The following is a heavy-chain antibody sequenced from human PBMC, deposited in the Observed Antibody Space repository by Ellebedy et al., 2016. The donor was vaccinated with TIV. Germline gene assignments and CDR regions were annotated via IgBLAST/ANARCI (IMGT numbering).Heavy chain of an antibody. CDR2: INAGNANT. CDR1: GYTFTSYA. CDR3: ARDSRIAATTGVGWFDP. V-gene: IGHV1-3*01. J-gene: IGHJ5*02. D-gene: IGHD6-25*01. Sequence: AASVQVSCKASGYTFTSYAMHWVRQAPGQRLEGMGWINAGNANTKYSQKLQGRVTITRDTSASAAYMELSSLRSEDTAVYYCARDSRIAATTGVGWFDPWGQGTLVTVSS.